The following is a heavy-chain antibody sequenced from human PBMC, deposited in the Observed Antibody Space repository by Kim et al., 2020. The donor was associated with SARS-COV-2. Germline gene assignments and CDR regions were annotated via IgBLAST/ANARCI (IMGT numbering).Heavy chain of an antibody. CDR3: ARRDSSWAFDI. V-gene: IGHV4-59*08. J-gene: IGHJ3*02. Sequence: TNSHPTLKRRVTISVDTSKNQFSLKLSSVTAADTAVYYCARRDSSWAFDIWGQGTMVTVSS. D-gene: IGHD6-13*01. CDR2: T.